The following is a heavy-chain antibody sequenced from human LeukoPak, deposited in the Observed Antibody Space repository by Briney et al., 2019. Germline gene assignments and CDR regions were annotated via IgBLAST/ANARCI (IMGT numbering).Heavy chain of an antibody. J-gene: IGHJ3*02. CDR2: IKQDGSEK. CDR1: GFTFSSYW. Sequence: GGSLRLSCAASGFTFSSYWMSWVRQAPGKGLEWVANIKQDGSEKYYVDSVKGRFTISRDNAKNSLYLQMNSLRAEDTAVYYCARDGVRSEGPSSASIVVVPAARKGYAFDIWGQGTMVTVSS. V-gene: IGHV3-7*01. CDR3: ARDGVRSEGPSSASIVVVPAARKGYAFDI. D-gene: IGHD2-2*01.